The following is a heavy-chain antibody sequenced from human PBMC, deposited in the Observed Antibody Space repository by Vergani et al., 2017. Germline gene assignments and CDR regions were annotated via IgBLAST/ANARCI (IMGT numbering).Heavy chain of an antibody. CDR3: AADLGVWVGASTSGFDY. Sequence: QMQLVQSGPEVKKPGTSVKVSCKASGFTFTSSAMQWVRQARGQRLEWIGWIVVSSGNTNYAQKFQERVTITRDMSTSTAYMELSSLRSEDTAVYYCAADLGVWVGASTSGFDYWGQGTLVTVSS. D-gene: IGHD1-26*01. CDR2: IVVSSGNT. CDR1: GFTFTSSA. V-gene: IGHV1-58*02. J-gene: IGHJ4*02.